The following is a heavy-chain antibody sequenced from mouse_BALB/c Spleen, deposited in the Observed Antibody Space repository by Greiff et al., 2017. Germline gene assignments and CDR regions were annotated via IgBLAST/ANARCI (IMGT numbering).Heavy chain of an antibody. V-gene: IGHV5-6-5*01. D-gene: IGHD1-1*01. J-gene: IGHJ2*01. CDR1: GFTFSSYA. CDR3: ARAYGSWVYYFDY. CDR2: ISSGGST. Sequence: EVQRVESGGGLVKPGGSLKLSCAASGFTFSSYAMSWVRQTPEKRLEWVASISSGGSTYYPDSVKGRFTISRDNARNILYLQMSSLRSEDTAMYYCARAYGSWVYYFDYWGQGTTLTVSS.